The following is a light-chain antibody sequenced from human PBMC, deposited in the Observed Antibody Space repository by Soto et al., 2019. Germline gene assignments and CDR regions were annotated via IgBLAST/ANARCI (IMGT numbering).Light chain of an antibody. CDR2: GAS. CDR1: TSVSSY. V-gene: IGKV3-20*01. J-gene: IGKJ1*01. Sequence: EIVLPQSPGTLSLSPGERATLSCRASTSVSSYLAWYQQKPGQAPRLLIYGASSRATGITDRFSGSGSGTDFTLTISRLEPEDVAVYYCQQFGSSPETFGQGTKVEIK. CDR3: QQFGSSPET.